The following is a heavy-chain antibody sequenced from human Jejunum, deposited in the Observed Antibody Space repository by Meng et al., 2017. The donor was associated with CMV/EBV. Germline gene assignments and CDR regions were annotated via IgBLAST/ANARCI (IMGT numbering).Heavy chain of an antibody. CDR1: STYG. CDR2: IWYDGNKK. D-gene: IGHD2-2*01. Sequence: STYGIHWVRQVPGKGLEWVAVIWYDGNKKFYADSVKGRFTISRDNSKNTVYLQMNSLRGEDTAVYYCAKDYTHFCTSTTCYPPEHWGQGTTVTVSS. J-gene: IGHJ6*02. CDR3: AKDYTHFCTSTTCYPPEH. V-gene: IGHV3-33*06.